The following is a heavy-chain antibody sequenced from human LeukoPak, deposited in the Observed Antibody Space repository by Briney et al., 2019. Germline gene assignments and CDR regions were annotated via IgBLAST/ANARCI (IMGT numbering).Heavy chain of an antibody. D-gene: IGHD6-19*01. CDR3: TRAVAGTDDFDY. CDR1: GFTFSGYA. CDR2: IRSKANSYAT. V-gene: IGHV3-73*01. Sequence: GGPLRLSCAASGFTFSGYAMHWVRQASGKGLEWVGRIRSKANSYATAYAASVKGRFTISRDDSKNTAYLQMNSLKTEDTAVYYCTRAVAGTDDFDYWGQGTLVTVSS. J-gene: IGHJ4*02.